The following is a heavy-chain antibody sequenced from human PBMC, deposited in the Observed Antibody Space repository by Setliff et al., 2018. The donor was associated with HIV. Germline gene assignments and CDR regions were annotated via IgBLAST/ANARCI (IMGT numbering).Heavy chain of an antibody. Sequence: ASVKVSCKTSGYTFTVNHLHWVRQAPGQGVEWVGKISPDSGDTFYAQKFQGRVTLTRDTSNTTAYMELSTLRDDDTAVYYCARDAGAPGRGNPLDYWGQGTLVTVSS. D-gene: IGHD3-10*01. CDR2: ISPDSGDT. CDR3: ARDAGAPGRGNPLDY. J-gene: IGHJ4*02. V-gene: IGHV1-2*02. CDR1: GYTFTVNH.